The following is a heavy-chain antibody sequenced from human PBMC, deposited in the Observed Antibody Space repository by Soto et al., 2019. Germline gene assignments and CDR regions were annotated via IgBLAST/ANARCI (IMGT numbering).Heavy chain of an antibody. Sequence: SATRSITCTVSGGSTSSDNYWSWIRQPPWKGLEWIGHIYYSGNTDYNPSLKSRLAISIDTSKNQFSLKLSSVTAADTAVYFCAREGGESSDGLYYFDSWGQGSLVTVSS. D-gene: IGHD3-16*01. V-gene: IGHV4-30-4*01. CDR1: GGSTSSDNY. CDR2: IYYSGNT. CDR3: AREGGESSDGLYYFDS. J-gene: IGHJ4*02.